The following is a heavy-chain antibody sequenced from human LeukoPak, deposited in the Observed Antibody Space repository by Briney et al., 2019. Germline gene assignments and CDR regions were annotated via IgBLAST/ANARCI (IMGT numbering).Heavy chain of an antibody. CDR1: GYTFTNYD. CDR2: MNPNNGNT. CDR3: ARGFLDYDTADYAFSYY. D-gene: IGHD3-16*01. V-gene: IGHV1-8*01. J-gene: IGHJ4*02. Sequence: ASVKVSCKASGYTFTNYDIPWVRPASGEGLAWMGWMNPNNGNTGYAQRFQGRVTLTRDASISTAYMELSSLRSEDTAVYYCARGFLDYDTADYAFSYYWGQGTLVTVSS.